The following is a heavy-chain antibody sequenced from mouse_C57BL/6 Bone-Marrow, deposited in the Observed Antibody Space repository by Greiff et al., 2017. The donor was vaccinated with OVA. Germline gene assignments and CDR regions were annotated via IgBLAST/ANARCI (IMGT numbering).Heavy chain of an antibody. CDR2: IHPSDSAS. Sequence: QVQLQQPGAELVKPGASVKVSCKASGYTFTSYWMHWVQQRPGQGLEWIGRIHPSDSASNYNQKFKGKATLTVEKYYSTAYLQLSSLTTEDSACYYSAIKTTVRDDWGQGTTRTVSS. D-gene: IGHD1-1*01. J-gene: IGHJ2*01. V-gene: IGHV1-74*01. CDR3: AIKTTVRDD. CDR1: GYTFTSYW.